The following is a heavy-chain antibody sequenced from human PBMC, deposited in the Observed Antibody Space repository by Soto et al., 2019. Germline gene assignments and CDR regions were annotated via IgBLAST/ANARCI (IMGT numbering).Heavy chain of an antibody. V-gene: IGHV3-23*01. D-gene: IGHD6-6*01. CDR3: AKIISARLVSVAMDV. Sequence: PGGSLRLSCAASGFTFSSYAMSWVRQAPGKGLEWVSGIVGSGGSRDYAESVKGRFTISKDNSKNTLYLQMNSLRADDTAVYYCAKIISARLVSVAMDVWGQGITVTVSS. CDR1: GFTFSSYA. J-gene: IGHJ6*02. CDR2: IVGSGGSR.